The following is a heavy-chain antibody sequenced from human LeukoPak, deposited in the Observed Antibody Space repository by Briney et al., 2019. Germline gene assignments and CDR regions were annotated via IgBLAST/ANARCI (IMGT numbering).Heavy chain of an antibody. CDR2: ISSSSTYI. CDR3: ASMILFGGVIDY. CDR1: GFTFSSHW. Sequence: PGGSLGLSCAASGFTFSSHWMHWVRQAPGKGLEWVSSISSSSTYIFYADSLKGRFTISRDNAKNSLYLQMNSLRVEDTAVYYCASMILFGGVIDYWGQGTLVTVSS. J-gene: IGHJ4*02. D-gene: IGHD3-16*02. V-gene: IGHV3-21*01.